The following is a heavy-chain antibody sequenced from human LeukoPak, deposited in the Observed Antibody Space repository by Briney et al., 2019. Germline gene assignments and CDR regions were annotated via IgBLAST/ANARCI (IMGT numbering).Heavy chain of an antibody. Sequence: SETLSLTCTVSGGSISSGSYYWSWIRQPAGKGLEWIGRIYASGSTNYNSSLKSRVTISVDMSKNQFSLKLSSVTAADTAVYYCARGLLDFDYWGQGTLVTVSS. CDR2: IYASGST. V-gene: IGHV4-61*02. CDR3: ARGLLDFDY. CDR1: GGSISSGSYY. J-gene: IGHJ4*02.